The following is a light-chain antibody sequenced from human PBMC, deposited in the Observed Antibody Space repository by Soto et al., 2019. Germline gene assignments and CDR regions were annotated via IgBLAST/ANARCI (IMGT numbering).Light chain of an antibody. J-gene: IGLJ1*01. CDR2: GNS. CDR3: QSYDSSLSGPSKV. V-gene: IGLV1-40*01. Sequence: QSVLTQPPSVSGAPGQRVPISCTGSSSNLGAGYDVHWYQPLPGAAPKLLIYGNSNRPSGVPDRFSGSKSGTSASLAITGLQAEDEADYYCQSYDSSLSGPSKVFGTGTKLTVL. CDR1: SSNLGAGYD.